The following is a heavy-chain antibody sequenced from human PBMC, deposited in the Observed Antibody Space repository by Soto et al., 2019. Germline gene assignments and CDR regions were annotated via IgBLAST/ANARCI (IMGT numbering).Heavy chain of an antibody. CDR3: AKHWGTPAPDDY. CDR1: GFAFHTYD. V-gene: IGHV3-23*01. CDR2: ISNRGSP. J-gene: IGHJ4*02. D-gene: IGHD6-13*01. Sequence: EVHLLESGGGLVQPGGSLTLSCAGSGFAFHTYDMTWVRQAPGKGLEWVSMISNRGSPYYSGSVRGRFTISRDNSNSILYLQMNSLRVDDTAIYFCAKHWGTPAPDDYWGQGTLVTVSS.